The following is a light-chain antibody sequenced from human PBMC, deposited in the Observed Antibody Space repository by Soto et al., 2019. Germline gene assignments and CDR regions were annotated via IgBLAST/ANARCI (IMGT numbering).Light chain of an antibody. Sequence: EIVLTQSPGTLSLSPGARATLSCRASQSVSSGYLAWYQQKPGQAPRLLIYGASITATGIPDRFSGSGSGTDFTLTISRLEPEDFAVYYCQQYGNSPPYTFGQGTKLEIK. J-gene: IGKJ2*01. CDR3: QQYGNSPPYT. V-gene: IGKV3-20*01. CDR1: QSVSSGY. CDR2: GAS.